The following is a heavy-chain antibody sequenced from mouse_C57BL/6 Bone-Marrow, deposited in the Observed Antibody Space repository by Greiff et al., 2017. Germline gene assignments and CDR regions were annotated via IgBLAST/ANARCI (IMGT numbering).Heavy chain of an antibody. CDR3: TRAGYDSSWFAY. J-gene: IGHJ3*01. Sequence: EVKLVESGPGLVKPSQSLSLTCSVTGYSITSGYYWNWIRQFPGNKLEWMGYISYDGSNNYNPSLKNRISITRDTSKNQFFLKLNSVTTEDTATYYCTRAGYDSSWFAYWGQGTLVTVSA. D-gene: IGHD2-4*01. CDR2: ISYDGSN. CDR1: GYSITSGYY. V-gene: IGHV3-6*01.